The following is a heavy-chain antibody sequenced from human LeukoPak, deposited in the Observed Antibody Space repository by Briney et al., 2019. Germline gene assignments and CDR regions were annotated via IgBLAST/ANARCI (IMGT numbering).Heavy chain of an antibody. CDR1: GDSITSYY. CDR2: IYYTGST. Sequence: PSETLSLTCNVSGDSITSYYWNWIRQPPGKGLEWIGYIYYTGSTNSNPSLKSRLTISLDTSKKHFSLKLGSVTAADTAIYYCASSYFYDGNRYFDYWGQGALVTVSS. D-gene: IGHD3-22*01. J-gene: IGHJ4*02. V-gene: IGHV4-59*08. CDR3: ASSYFYDGNRYFDY.